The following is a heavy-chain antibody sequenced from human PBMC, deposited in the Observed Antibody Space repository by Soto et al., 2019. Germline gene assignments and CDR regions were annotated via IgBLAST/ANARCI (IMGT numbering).Heavy chain of an antibody. CDR1: GFTFSSYG. J-gene: IGHJ4*01. Sequence: GGSLRLSCAASGFTFSSYGMHWVRQAPGKGLEWVAVISYDGSNKYYADSVKGRFTISRDNSKNTLYLQMNSLRAEDTAVYYCAKDGVGYDYGDYGPSYYFDSWRHGTLVTVSS. CDR3: AKDGVGYDYGDYGPSYYFDS. D-gene: IGHD4-17*01. V-gene: IGHV3-30*18. CDR2: ISYDGSNK.